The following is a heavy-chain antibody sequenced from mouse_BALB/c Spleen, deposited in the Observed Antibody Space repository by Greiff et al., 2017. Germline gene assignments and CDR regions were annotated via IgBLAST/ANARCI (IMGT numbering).Heavy chain of an antibody. J-gene: IGHJ2*01. V-gene: IGHV3-2*02. CDR2: ISYSGST. Sequence: EVKLQESGPGLVKPSQSLSLTCTVTGYSITSDYAWNWIRQFPGNKLEWMGYISYSGSTSYNPSLKSRISITRDTSKNQFFLQLNSVTTEDTATYYCARWGGNYLYFDYWGQGTTLTVSS. CDR3: ARWGGNYLYFDY. D-gene: IGHD2-1*01. CDR1: GYSITSDYA.